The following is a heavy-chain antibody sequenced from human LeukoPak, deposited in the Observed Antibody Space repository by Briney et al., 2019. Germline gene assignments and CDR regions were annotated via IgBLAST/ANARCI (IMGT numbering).Heavy chain of an antibody. Sequence: GGSLRLSCAASGFSVSSNYMSWVRQAPGKGLEWVSVIYSGGSTYYADSVKGRFTISRDNSKNTLFLQLNSLRAEDTAVYHCARDPGYGSVLSFDPWGQGTLVTVSS. CDR2: IYSGGST. CDR1: GFSVSSNY. V-gene: IGHV3-66*01. J-gene: IGHJ5*02. CDR3: ARDPGYGSVLSFDP. D-gene: IGHD3-10*01.